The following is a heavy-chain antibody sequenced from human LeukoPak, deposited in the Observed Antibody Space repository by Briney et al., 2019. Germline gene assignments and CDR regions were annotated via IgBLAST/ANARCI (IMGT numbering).Heavy chain of an antibody. V-gene: IGHV4-59*01. J-gene: IGHJ4*02. CDR3: ARGGVTTIAEYDY. CDR2: IFDSGTTNYNSST. Sequence: SETLSLTCTVSGGSIISYFWSWIRQPPGKGPEWIGYIFDSGTTNYNSSTNYNPSLKSRDTVSLDTSKNNFSLKLSSVTAADTAVYFCARGGVTTIAEYDYWGQGILDTVSS. CDR1: GGSIISYF. D-gene: IGHD5-12*01.